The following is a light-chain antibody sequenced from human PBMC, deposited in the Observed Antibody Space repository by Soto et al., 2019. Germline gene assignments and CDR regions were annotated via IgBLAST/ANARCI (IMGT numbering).Light chain of an antibody. J-gene: IGLJ1*01. CDR2: EVF. V-gene: IGLV2-8*01. Sequence: QSALTQPPSASGSPGQSVTISCTGTSNDIGGYNYVSWYQHHPGKVPKLFIYEVFRRPSGVPDRFSASKSGNTASLTVSGLEPEDEADYYCLSYVGRGTGVFGSGTKLTVL. CDR3: LSYVGRGTGV. CDR1: SNDIGGYNY.